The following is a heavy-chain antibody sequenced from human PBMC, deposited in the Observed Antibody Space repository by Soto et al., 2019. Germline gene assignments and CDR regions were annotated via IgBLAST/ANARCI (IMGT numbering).Heavy chain of an antibody. Sequence: QVQLVQSGAEVKKPGSSVKVSCKASGGTFSSYAISWVRQAPGQGREWMGGNIPRFGTANYAQKFQGRVTITADESTSTAYMELSSLRSEDTAVYYCARSFRGYSYGYFDYWGQGTLVTVSS. J-gene: IGHJ4*02. CDR2: NIPRFGTA. CDR3: ARSFRGYSYGYFDY. D-gene: IGHD5-18*01. CDR1: GGTFSSYA. V-gene: IGHV1-69*01.